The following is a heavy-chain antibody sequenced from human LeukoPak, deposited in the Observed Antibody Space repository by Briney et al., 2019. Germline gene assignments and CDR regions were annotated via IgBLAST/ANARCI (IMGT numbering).Heavy chain of an antibody. Sequence: PGGSLRLSCAASGFTLGSYNINWVRQAPGKGLEWVSYISRSRGTIFYADSVKGRFTISRDSSKNTLYLQMNRLRAEDAAVYYCAKAPATTCSGAYYCPFDYWGQGTLVTVSS. V-gene: IGHV3-48*01. CDR2: ISRSRGTI. CDR1: GFTLGSYN. D-gene: IGHD2-15*01. CDR3: AKAPATTCSGAYYCPFDY. J-gene: IGHJ4*02.